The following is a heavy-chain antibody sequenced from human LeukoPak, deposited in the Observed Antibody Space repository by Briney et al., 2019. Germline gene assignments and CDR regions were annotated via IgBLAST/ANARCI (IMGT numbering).Heavy chain of an antibody. V-gene: IGHV3-30-3*01. CDR2: ISYDGSNK. CDR1: GFTFSSYA. J-gene: IGHJ2*01. CDR3: ARSPYCGGDCYHWYFDL. Sequence: PGGSLRLSCAASGFTFSSYAMHWVRQAPGKGLEWVAVISYDGSNKYYADSVKGRFTISRDNSKNTLYLQMNSLRAEDTAVYYCARSPYCGGDCYHWYFDLWGRGTLVTVSS. D-gene: IGHD2-21*02.